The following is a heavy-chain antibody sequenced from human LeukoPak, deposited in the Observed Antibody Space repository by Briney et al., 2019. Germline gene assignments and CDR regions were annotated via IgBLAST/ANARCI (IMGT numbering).Heavy chain of an antibody. D-gene: IGHD6-19*01. V-gene: IGHV3-23*01. CDR2: ISGSGGST. CDR1: GFTFSSYA. J-gene: IGHJ4*02. Sequence: PGGSLRLSCAASGFTFSSYAMSWVRQAPGKGLEWVSAISGSGGSTYYGDSVKGRFTISRDNAKNSLYLQMNSLRDEDTAMYYCATYAVAGTEYWGQGTLLTVSS. CDR3: ATYAVAGTEY.